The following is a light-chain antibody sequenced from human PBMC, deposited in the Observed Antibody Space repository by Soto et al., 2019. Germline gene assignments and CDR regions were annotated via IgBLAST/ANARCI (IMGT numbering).Light chain of an antibody. V-gene: IGKV1-16*01. CDR1: QNINSY. J-gene: IGKJ4*01. Sequence: DIQMTQSPSSLSASVGDRVTIICRARQNINSYLAWFQQKPGKAPKSLIYDATSLQSGVPSRFSGSGSVTDFSLTISSLQPEDAATYYCQQYERYNPSFGGGTKLEI. CDR2: DAT. CDR3: QQYERYNPS.